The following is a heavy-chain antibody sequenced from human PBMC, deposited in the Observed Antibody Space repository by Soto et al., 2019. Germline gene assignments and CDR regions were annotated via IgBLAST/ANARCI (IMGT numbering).Heavy chain of an antibody. CDR1: GFTFRNYD. CDR2: ISAAGDP. CDR3: ANLGYSSGWYGMDA. D-gene: IGHD6-19*01. J-gene: IGHJ6*02. Sequence: EVQLVESGGGLVQPGGSLRLSCEASGFTFRNYDMHWVRQGTGKGLEWVSGISAAGDPDYADSVESRFTISRDNAKKYFYLQMNSLRAEDTALYYCANLGYSSGWYGMDAWGQGTTVSVSS. V-gene: IGHV3-13*05.